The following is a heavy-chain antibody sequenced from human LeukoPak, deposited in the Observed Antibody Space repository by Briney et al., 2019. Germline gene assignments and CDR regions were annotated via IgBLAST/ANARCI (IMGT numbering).Heavy chain of an antibody. CDR2: ISGSGDRA. CDR3: AKGYYGSGSYGWFDY. Sequence: GGSLRLSCTVSGFTVSSNSMSWVRQAPGKGLEWVSTISGSGDRAYYADSVKGRFTISRDNSKNTLFLHMNSLRAEDTAVYSCAKGYYGSGSYGWFDYWGQGTLVTVSS. D-gene: IGHD3-10*01. J-gene: IGHJ4*02. CDR1: GFTVSSNS. V-gene: IGHV3-23*01.